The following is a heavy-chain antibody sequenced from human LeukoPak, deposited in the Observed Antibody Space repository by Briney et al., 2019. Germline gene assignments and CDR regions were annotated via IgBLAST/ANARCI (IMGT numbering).Heavy chain of an antibody. V-gene: IGHV4-34*01. CDR3: ARAARGYSYGYGFDY. Sequence: PSETLSLTCAVYGGSFSGYYWSWIRQPPGKGLEWIGEISHSGSTNYNPSLKSRVTISVDTSKNQFSLKLSSVTAADTAVYYCARAARGYSYGYGFDYWGQGTLVTVSS. CDR1: GGSFSGYY. D-gene: IGHD5-18*01. CDR2: ISHSGST. J-gene: IGHJ4*02.